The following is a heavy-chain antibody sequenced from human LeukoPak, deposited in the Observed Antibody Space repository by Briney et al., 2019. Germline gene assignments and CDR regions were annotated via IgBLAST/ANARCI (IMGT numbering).Heavy chain of an antibody. CDR3: ARGLGP. CDR2: INEDGSDK. J-gene: IGHJ5*02. V-gene: IGHV3-7*04. Sequence: GESLRLSCVISGFTFTSYWMSWVRQAPGKGLEWVAIINEDGSDKYYVDSVKGRFTISRDNAKNSLYLLMNGMRAEDTAVYYCARGLGPWGQGTLVTVSS. CDR1: GFTFTSYW.